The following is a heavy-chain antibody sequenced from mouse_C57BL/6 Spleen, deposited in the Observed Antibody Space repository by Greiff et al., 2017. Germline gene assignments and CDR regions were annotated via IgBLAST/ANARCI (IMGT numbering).Heavy chain of an antibody. D-gene: IGHD1-1*01. CDR3: TRFTTVVATPCAD. J-gene: IGHJ3*01. CDR2: IDPETGGT. CDR1: GYTFTDYE. Sequence: QVQLQQSGAELVRPGASVTLSCKASGYTFTDYEMHWVKQTPVHGLEWIGAIDPETGGTAYNQKFKGKAILTADKSSSTAYMELRSLTSEDSAVYYCTRFTTVVATPCADGGQGTLVTVSA. V-gene: IGHV1-15*01.